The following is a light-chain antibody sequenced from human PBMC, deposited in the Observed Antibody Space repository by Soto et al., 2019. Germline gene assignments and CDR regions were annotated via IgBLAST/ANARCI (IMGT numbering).Light chain of an antibody. CDR2: KAS. V-gene: IGKV1-5*03. CDR3: QQYHTYSWT. J-gene: IGKJ1*01. Sequence: DIQMTQSPSTLSGSVGDRVTITCRASQTISSWLAWYQQKPGKAPKLLVYKASTLKSGVPSRFSGGGSGTEFTLTISSLQPDDFATYYCQQYHTYSWTFGQGTKV. CDR1: QTISSW.